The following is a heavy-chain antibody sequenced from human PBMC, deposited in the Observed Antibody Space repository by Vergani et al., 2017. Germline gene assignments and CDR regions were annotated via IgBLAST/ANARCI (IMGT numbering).Heavy chain of an antibody. J-gene: IGHJ4*02. D-gene: IGHD5-18*01. CDR3: ARHELGVGGYSYGYEADY. CDR1: GYSFNSYW. CDR2: IYPGDSDT. V-gene: IGHV5-51*01. Sequence: EVQLVQSGAEVKKPGESLKISCKGSGYSFNSYWIGWVRQMPGKGLEWMGIIYPGDSDTRYSPSFQGQVTISAAKSISTAYLQWSSLKASDTAMYYCARHELGVGGYSYGYEADYWGQGTLVTGSS.